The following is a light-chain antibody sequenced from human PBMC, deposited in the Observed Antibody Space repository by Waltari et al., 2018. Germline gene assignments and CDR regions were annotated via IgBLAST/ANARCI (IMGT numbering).Light chain of an antibody. V-gene: IGLV1-51*01. Sequence: QSVLTQPPSVSAAPGQRVTISCSGGSSNIGNNDVSWYQQFPGTAPKLLITENNKRPFGIPDRCSGSKSGTSATLGITGLQTGDEADYYCATWDSRLSVVVFGGGTKVTVL. J-gene: IGLJ3*02. CDR3: ATWDSRLSVVV. CDR1: SSNIGNND. CDR2: ENN.